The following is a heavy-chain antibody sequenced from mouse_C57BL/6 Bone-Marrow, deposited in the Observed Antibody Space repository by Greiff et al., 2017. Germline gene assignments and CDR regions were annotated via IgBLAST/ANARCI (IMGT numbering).Heavy chain of an antibody. CDR2: IDPNSGGT. Sequence: QVQLQQPGAELVKPGASVKLSCKASGYTFTSYWMHWVKQRPGRGLEWIGRIDPNSGGTKYNEKFKSKATLTVDKPSSTAYMQLSSLTSEDSAVYYCARGAYGSSYPYYFDYWGQGTTLTVSS. V-gene: IGHV1-72*01. CDR3: ARGAYGSSYPYYFDY. CDR1: GYTFTSYW. D-gene: IGHD1-1*01. J-gene: IGHJ2*01.